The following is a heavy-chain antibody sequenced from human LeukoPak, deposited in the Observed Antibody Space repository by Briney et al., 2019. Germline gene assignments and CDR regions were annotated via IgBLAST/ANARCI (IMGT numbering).Heavy chain of an antibody. V-gene: IGHV3-74*01. CDR2: IYGDGSFT. J-gene: IGHJ6*02. D-gene: IGHD2-2*01. CDR1: GFTFSNFW. Sequence: GGSLRLSCAASGFTFSNFWMHWVRQAPGKGLVWVALIYGDGSFTRYADSVKGRFTISRDNAKNTVYLQMNSLRVEDTAVYYCARDRGYQLLSPHGMDVWGQGTTVTVSS. CDR3: ARDRGYQLLSPHGMDV.